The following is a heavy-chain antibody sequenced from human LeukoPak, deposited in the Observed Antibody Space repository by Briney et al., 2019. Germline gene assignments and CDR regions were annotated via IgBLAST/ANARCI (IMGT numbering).Heavy chain of an antibody. CDR2: IGAYNGNT. V-gene: IGHV1-18*01. J-gene: IGHJ5*02. Sequence: ASVKVSCKASGYTFTSYGISWVRQAPGQGLEWMGWIGAYNGNTNYAQKLQGRVTMTTDTSTSTAYMELRSLRSDDTAVYYCASRDYTGYYDSSGYYSAWGQGTLVTVSS. CDR1: GYTFTSYG. CDR3: ASRDYTGYYDSSGYYSA. D-gene: IGHD3-22*01.